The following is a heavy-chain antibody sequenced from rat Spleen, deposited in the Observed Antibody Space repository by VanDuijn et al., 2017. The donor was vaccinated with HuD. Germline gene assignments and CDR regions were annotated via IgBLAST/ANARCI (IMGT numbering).Heavy chain of an antibody. Sequence: EVQLVESGGGLVQPGRSLKVSCAASGFTFSDYAMAWVRQAPKKGLEWVASISYEGSSTYYGDSVKGRFTISRDTAKSTLYLQMDSLRSEDTATYYCARHGYDGSYYYWDYWGQGVMVTVSS. CDR2: ISYEGSST. V-gene: IGHV5-17*01. D-gene: IGHD1-12*02. CDR3: ARHGYDGSYYYWDY. J-gene: IGHJ2*01. CDR1: GFTFSDYA.